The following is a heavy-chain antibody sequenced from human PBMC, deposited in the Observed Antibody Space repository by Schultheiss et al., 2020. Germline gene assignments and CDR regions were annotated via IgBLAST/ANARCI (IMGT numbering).Heavy chain of an antibody. J-gene: IGHJ4*02. V-gene: IGHV3-30-3*01. CDR1: GFPFSSYA. CDR2: ISYDGSNK. CDR3: ARVPDYGDDY. D-gene: IGHD4-17*01. Sequence: GGSLRLSCEASGFPFSSYAMHWVRQAPGKGLEWVAVISYDGSNKYYADSVKGRFTISRDNSKNTLYLQMNSLRAEDTAVYYCARVPDYGDDYWGQGTLVTVSS.